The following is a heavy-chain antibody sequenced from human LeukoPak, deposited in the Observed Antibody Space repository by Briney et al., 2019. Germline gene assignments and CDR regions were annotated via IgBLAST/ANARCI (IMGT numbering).Heavy chain of an antibody. V-gene: IGHV3-7*01. Sequence: GRSLRLSCAASGFTFSNYWMSWVRQAPGKGLEWVAHIKQDGSAKYYVDSVKGRFTISRDNVKNSLYLQMNSLRVEDTAVYYCARGTNYDFGGQGTMVTVSS. CDR3: ARGTNYDF. CDR1: GFTFSNYW. D-gene: IGHD1/OR15-1a*01. J-gene: IGHJ3*01. CDR2: IKQDGSAK.